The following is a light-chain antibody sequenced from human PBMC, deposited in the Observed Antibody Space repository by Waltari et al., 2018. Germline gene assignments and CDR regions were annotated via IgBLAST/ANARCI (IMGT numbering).Light chain of an antibody. CDR3: QQYSSFIYT. Sequence: DIQMTQSPSTLSAFVGDRVNITCRASQSISIWLAWYQQKPGKAPKLLIYKATSLERGVPSRFSGRGSGTEFTLTISSLQPDDFASYYCQQYSSFIYTFGQGNKVEI. V-gene: IGKV1-5*03. CDR2: KAT. J-gene: IGKJ2*01. CDR1: QSISIW.